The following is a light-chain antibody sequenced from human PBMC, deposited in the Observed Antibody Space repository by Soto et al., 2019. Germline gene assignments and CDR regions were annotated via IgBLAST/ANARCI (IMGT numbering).Light chain of an antibody. CDR1: QSVSSSY. J-gene: IGKJ1*01. CDR2: GAS. CDR3: QQDGSSLWT. V-gene: IGKV3-20*01. Sequence: IGLTQSPGTLSLSPGERATLSCRASQSVSSSYLAWYQQKPGQAPRLLIYGASSRATGIPDRFRGSGSGADVTLTISRLEPAASAAYSGQQDGSSLWTFGQGTKVESK.